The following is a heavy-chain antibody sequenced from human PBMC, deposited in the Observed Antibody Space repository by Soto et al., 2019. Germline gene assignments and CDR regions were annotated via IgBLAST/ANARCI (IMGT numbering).Heavy chain of an antibody. CDR1: GGSFSGYY. CDR2: INHSGST. D-gene: IGHD3-3*01. Sequence: SETLSLTCAVYGGSFSGYYWSWIRQPPGKGLEWIGEINHSGSTNYNPSLKSRVTISVDTSKNQFSLKLSSVTAADTAVYYCASSSYYDFWSGYFRVYAFDIWGQGTMVTVSS. CDR3: ASSSYYDFWSGYFRVYAFDI. J-gene: IGHJ3*02. V-gene: IGHV4-34*01.